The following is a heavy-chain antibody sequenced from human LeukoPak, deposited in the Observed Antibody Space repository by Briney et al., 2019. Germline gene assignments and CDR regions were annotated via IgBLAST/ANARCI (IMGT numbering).Heavy chain of an antibody. J-gene: IGHJ4*02. CDR2: INPNSGGT. CDR3: ASLRWQSGGVDY. Sequence: GSVKVSCKASGYTFTGYYMHWVRQTPGQGLEWMGWINPNSGGTNYAQKFQGRVTMTRDTSISTAYMELSRLRSDDTAVYYCASLRWQSGGVDYWGQGTLVTVSS. D-gene: IGHD4-23*01. V-gene: IGHV1-2*02. CDR1: GYTFTGYY.